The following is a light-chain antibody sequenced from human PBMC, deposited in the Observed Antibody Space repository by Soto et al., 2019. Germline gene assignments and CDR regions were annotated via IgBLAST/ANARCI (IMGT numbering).Light chain of an antibody. CDR2: DAS. J-gene: IGKJ5*01. CDR3: QPRRNCPRRST. Sequence: EIVLTQSPATLSLSPGERATLSCRASQSVSSYLAWYQQKPGQAPRLLIYDASNRATGIPARFSGSGSGTDFTHTISSLEPKVFPFYYCQPRRNCPRRSTSAQGTRLEIK. V-gene: IGKV3-11*01. CDR1: QSVSSY.